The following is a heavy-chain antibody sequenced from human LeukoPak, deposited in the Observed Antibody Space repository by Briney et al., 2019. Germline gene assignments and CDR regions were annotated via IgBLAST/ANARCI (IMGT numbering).Heavy chain of an antibody. Sequence: GGSLRLSCAASGFTFSSYGMHWVRQAPGKGLEWVAFIRYDGSNKYYADSVKGRFTISRDNSKNTLYLQMNSLRAEDTAVYYCAKARFLEWLLKAYGGQGTLVTVS. J-gene: IGHJ4*02. CDR2: IRYDGSNK. D-gene: IGHD3-3*01. CDR1: GFTFSSYG. CDR3: AKARFLEWLLKAY. V-gene: IGHV3-30*02.